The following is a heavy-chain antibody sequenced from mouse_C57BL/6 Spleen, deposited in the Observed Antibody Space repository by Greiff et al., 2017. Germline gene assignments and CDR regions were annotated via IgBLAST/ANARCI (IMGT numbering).Heavy chain of an antibody. Sequence: EVMLVESGGGLVQPGGSMKLSCVASGFTFSNYWMNWVRQSPEKGLEWVAQIRLKSDNYATHYAESGKGRFTISRDDSKSSVYLQMNNLRAEDTGIYYCTSITTVVDYAMDYWGQGTSVTVSS. CDR1: GFTFSNYW. CDR2: IRLKSDNYAT. V-gene: IGHV6-3*01. J-gene: IGHJ4*01. D-gene: IGHD1-1*01. CDR3: TSITTVVDYAMDY.